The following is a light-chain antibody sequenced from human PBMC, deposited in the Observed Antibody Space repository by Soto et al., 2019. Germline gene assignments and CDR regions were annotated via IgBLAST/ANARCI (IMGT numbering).Light chain of an antibody. CDR3: SSYAGSNNYV. CDR1: SSDVGAYNF. V-gene: IGLV2-14*03. Sequence: QSVLTQPASVSGSPGQSITISCTGTSSDVGAYNFVSWHQQHPGKAPKLMIYNVYDRPSGISYRFSGSKSGNTASLTISGLQGEDEADYYCSSYAGSNNYVFGTGTKVTVL. J-gene: IGLJ1*01. CDR2: NVY.